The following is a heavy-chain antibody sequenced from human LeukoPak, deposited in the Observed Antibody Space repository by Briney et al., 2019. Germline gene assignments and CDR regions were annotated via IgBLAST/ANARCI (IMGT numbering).Heavy chain of an antibody. CDR2: INPNSGGT. Sequence: GASVKVSCKASGYTFTSHYMHWVRQAPGQGLEWMGWINPNSGGTNYAQKFQGRVTMTRDTSISTAYMELSRLRSDDTAVYYCARERAAAGNAYDYWGQGTLVTVSS. CDR1: GYTFTSHY. V-gene: IGHV1-2*02. CDR3: ARERAAAGNAYDY. D-gene: IGHD6-13*01. J-gene: IGHJ4*02.